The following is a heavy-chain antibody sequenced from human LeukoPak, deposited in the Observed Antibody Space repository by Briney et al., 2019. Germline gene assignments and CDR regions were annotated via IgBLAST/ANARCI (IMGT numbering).Heavy chain of an antibody. Sequence: GGSLRLSCAASGFTVSSNYMSWVRQAPGKGLEWVSVIYSDDSTYYADSVKGRFTISRDNSKNTLYLQMNSPRAEDTAVYYCARVQGSGQPRWYWGQGTLVTVSS. D-gene: IGHD2-15*01. V-gene: IGHV3-66*01. CDR3: ARVQGSGQPRWY. CDR2: IYSDDST. J-gene: IGHJ4*02. CDR1: GFTVSSNY.